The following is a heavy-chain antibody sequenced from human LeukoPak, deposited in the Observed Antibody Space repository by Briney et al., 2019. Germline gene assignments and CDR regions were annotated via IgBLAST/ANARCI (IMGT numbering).Heavy chain of an antibody. CDR1: GYTFTSYG. V-gene: IGHV1-18*01. Sequence: GASVKVSCKASGYTFTSYGISWVRQAPGQGLEWMGWISAYNGNTNYAQKLQGRVTMTTDTSTSTAYMELRSLRSDDTAVYYCARVCGGDCYSDFDYWGQGTLATVSS. CDR2: ISAYNGNT. J-gene: IGHJ4*02. CDR3: ARVCGGDCYSDFDY. D-gene: IGHD2-21*02.